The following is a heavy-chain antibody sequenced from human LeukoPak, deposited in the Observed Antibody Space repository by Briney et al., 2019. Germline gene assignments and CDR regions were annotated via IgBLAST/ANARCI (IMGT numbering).Heavy chain of an antibody. CDR2: ISHSGST. CDR1: GYSISRGYH. CDR3: ARAGYYAFDI. D-gene: IGHD2-21*01. Sequence: PSETLSLTCGVSGYSISRGYHWGWIRQPPGKGLEWIGTISHSGSTYYNPSLKSRVTISVDTSKNQFSLKLSSVTAADTAVYYCARAGYYAFDIWGQGTMVTVSS. V-gene: IGHV4-38-2*01. J-gene: IGHJ3*02.